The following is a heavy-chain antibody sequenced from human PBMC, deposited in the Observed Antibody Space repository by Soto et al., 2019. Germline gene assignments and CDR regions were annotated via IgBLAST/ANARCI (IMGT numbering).Heavy chain of an antibody. CDR1: GFTFSSYG. V-gene: IGHV3-33*01. Sequence: QVQLVESGGGVVQPGRSLRLSCAASGFTFSSYGMHWVRQAPGKGLEWVAVIWYDGTNKYYADSVKGRFTISRDNSQNTLYRQMNSLRAEDTAVYYCARARGISMLVLVDWGHGTLVTVSS. CDR2: IWYDGTNK. D-gene: IGHD3-22*01. J-gene: IGHJ4*01. CDR3: ARARGISMLVLVD.